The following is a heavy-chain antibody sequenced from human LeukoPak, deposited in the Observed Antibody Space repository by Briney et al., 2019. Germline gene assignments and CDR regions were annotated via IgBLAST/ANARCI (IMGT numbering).Heavy chain of an antibody. Sequence: PGRSLRLSCAASGFTLSSYAMHWVRQAPGKGLEWVAVISYDGSNKYYADSVKGRFTISRDNSKNTLYLQMNSLRAEDTAVYYCARESPTEPPHYDILTGYPPGAFDIWGQGTMVTVSS. J-gene: IGHJ3*02. CDR2: ISYDGSNK. D-gene: IGHD3-9*01. CDR1: GFTLSSYA. CDR3: ARESPTEPPHYDILTGYPPGAFDI. V-gene: IGHV3-30*04.